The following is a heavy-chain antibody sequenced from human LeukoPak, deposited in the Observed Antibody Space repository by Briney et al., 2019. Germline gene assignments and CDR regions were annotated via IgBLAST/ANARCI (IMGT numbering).Heavy chain of an antibody. J-gene: IGHJ4*02. Sequence: GGSLRLSCAASGFTFSSYAMSWVRQAPGKGLEWVSAISGSGGSTYYADSVKGRFTISRDNSKNTLYLQMNSLRAEDTAVYYCASSRYYGSGSNDYWGQGTLVTVSS. CDR1: GFTFSSYA. D-gene: IGHD3-10*01. V-gene: IGHV3-23*01. CDR3: ASSRYYGSGSNDY. CDR2: ISGSGGST.